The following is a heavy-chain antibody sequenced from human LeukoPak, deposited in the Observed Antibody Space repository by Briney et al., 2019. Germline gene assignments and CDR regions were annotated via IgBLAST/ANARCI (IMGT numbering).Heavy chain of an antibody. J-gene: IGHJ6*03. Sequence: PGGSLRLSCAASGFTFSSYAMSWVRQAPGKGLEWVSAISGSGGSTYYADSVKGRFTISRDNSKNTLYLQMNSLRAEDTAVYYCAKEGALRFLEWFPYYYYMDVWGKGTTVTVSS. CDR3: AKEGALRFLEWFPYYYYMDV. CDR1: GFTFSSYA. D-gene: IGHD3-3*01. V-gene: IGHV3-23*01. CDR2: ISGSGGST.